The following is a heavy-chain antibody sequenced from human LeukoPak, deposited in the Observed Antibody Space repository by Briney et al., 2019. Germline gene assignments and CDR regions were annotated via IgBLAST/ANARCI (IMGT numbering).Heavy chain of an antibody. D-gene: IGHD3-10*01. V-gene: IGHV3-23*01. J-gene: IGHJ4*02. CDR1: GFIFNTYA. Sequence: PGGSLRLSCAASGFIFNTYAMSWVRQAPGKGLEWVSTIRGSGESTHYADSVQGRFPISRDNSLSTVYLQMDSLRGDDTAVYYCAKDRISYTTSPGELSHWGQGTLVIVSS. CDR3: AKDRISYTTSPGELSH. CDR2: IRGSGEST.